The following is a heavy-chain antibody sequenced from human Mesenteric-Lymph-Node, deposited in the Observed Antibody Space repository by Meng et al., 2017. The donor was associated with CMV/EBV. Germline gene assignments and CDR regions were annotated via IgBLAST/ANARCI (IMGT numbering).Heavy chain of an antibody. CDR3: AWGVIRSYFDY. V-gene: IGHV1-69*05. J-gene: IGHJ4*02. D-gene: IGHD3-16*02. Sequence: SCKASGGTFSRYAISWVRQAPGQGLEWMGGIIPIFGTANYAQKFQGRVTITTDESTSTAYMELSSLRSEDTAVYYRAWGVIRSYFDYWGQGTLVTVSS. CDR1: GGTFSRYA. CDR2: IIPIFGTA.